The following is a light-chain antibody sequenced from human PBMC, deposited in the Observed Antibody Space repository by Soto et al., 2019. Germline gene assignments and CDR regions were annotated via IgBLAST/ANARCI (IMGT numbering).Light chain of an antibody. J-gene: IGKJ5*01. CDR2: GAS. Sequence: EIVLTQSPGTLSLSPGERVTLSCRASQSVRSTSLAWYQQKPGQAPRLLIYGASSRATGIPDRFSGSGSGTDSTLTISRLEPEDFAVYYCQQYGTSSITFGQGTRLEIK. CDR1: QSVRSTS. CDR3: QQYGTSSIT. V-gene: IGKV3-20*01.